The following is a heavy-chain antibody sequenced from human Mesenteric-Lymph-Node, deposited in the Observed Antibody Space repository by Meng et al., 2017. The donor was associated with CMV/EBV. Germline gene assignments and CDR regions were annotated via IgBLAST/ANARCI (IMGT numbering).Heavy chain of an antibody. CDR3: ATDPYYDSSGYVY. V-gene: IGHV3-23*01. J-gene: IGHJ4*02. D-gene: IGHD3-22*01. Sequence: AASGFTFSSYAMSWVRQAPGKRLEWVSAISGSGGSTYYADSVKGRFTISRDNSKNTLYLQMNSLRAEDTAVYYCATDPYYDSSGYVYWGQGTLVTVSS. CDR1: GFTFSSYA. CDR2: ISGSGGST.